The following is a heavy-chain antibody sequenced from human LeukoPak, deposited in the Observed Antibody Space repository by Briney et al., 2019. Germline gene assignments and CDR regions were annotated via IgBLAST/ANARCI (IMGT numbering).Heavy chain of an antibody. CDR2: IIPIFGTV. CDR3: ARVENYYYYYMDV. V-gene: IGHV1-69*05. CDR1: GGTFSSYA. Sequence: GSSVKVSCKASGGTFSSYAISWVRQAPGRGLEWMGGIIPIFGTVNYAQKFQGRVTITTDESTSTAYMELSSLRSEDTAVYYCARVENYYYYYMDVWGKGTTVTVSS. D-gene: IGHD3-3*01. J-gene: IGHJ6*03.